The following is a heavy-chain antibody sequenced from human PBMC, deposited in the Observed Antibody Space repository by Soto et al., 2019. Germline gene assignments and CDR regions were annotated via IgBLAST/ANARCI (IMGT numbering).Heavy chain of an antibody. CDR1: GGSVSGYF. D-gene: IGHD4-17*01. J-gene: IGHJ3*02. Sequence: QVQLQEWGAGLLKPSVTLSLTCSVYGGSVSGYFWSWIRQPPGRGLEWLGQIYYSGSTSYKPSLKSRLSISVDTSKSQLSLKMTSVTAADTAVYYCARHYGRAFDIWGQGTMVTVSS. CDR2: IYYSGST. CDR3: ARHYGRAFDI. V-gene: IGHV4-34*01.